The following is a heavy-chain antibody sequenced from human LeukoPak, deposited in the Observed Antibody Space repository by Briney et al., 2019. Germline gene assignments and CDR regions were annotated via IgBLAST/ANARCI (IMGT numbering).Heavy chain of an antibody. J-gene: IGHJ4*02. CDR3: ARDFSPPGICFDY. Sequence: PGGSLRLSCAASGFIFTDYWMHWVRQAPGKELVWVARIRGDGRATTYADSVKGRFTISRDNAMNTVFLQMNSLRAEDTAMYYCARDFSPPGICFDYWGQGTLVTVSS. CDR2: IRGDGRAT. CDR1: GFIFTDYW. V-gene: IGHV3-74*03. D-gene: IGHD6-13*01.